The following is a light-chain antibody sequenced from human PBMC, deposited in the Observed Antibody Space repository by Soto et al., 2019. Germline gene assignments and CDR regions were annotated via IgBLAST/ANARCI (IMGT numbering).Light chain of an antibody. V-gene: IGKV3-11*01. J-gene: IGKJ3*01. CDR1: QSVSSY. CDR2: DAS. CDR3: QQRSNWPPFT. Sequence: EIVLTQSPATLSLSPGERATLSCRASQSVSSYLAWYQQKPGQAPRLLIYDASNRATGIPARFSGSGSGTDFTLTISSLEPEDFAVYYCQQRSNWPPFTFGPGTKVVS.